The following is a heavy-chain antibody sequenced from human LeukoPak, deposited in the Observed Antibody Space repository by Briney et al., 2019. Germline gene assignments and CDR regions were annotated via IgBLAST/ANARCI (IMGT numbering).Heavy chain of an antibody. CDR3: ARAAYYYDSRSPGDAFDI. D-gene: IGHD3-22*01. V-gene: IGHV1-69*05. Sequence: ASVKVSCKASGGTFSSYAISWVRQAPGQGLEWMGGIIPIFGTANYAQKLQGRGTITTDESTSTAYMELSSLRSEDTAVYYCARAAYYYDSRSPGDAFDIWGQGTMVTVSS. J-gene: IGHJ3*02. CDR2: IIPIFGTA. CDR1: GGTFSSYA.